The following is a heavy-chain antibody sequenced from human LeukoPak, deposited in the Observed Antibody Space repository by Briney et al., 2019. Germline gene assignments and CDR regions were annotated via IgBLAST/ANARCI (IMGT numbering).Heavy chain of an antibody. CDR2: INPSGGDT. J-gene: IGHJ6*02. V-gene: IGHV1-46*01. Sequence: ASVKVSCKPSGYTFTSYYMHWVRQAPGQGLEWMGIINPSGGDTSYAQKFQGRVTTTRDPSTSTVYMEVVSLRPEDTAVYYCARGCRVVPGVHNVGMTSYYNGMDVWGQGTTVTVSS. CDR1: GYTFTSYY. CDR3: ARGCRVVPGVHNVGMTSYYNGMDV. D-gene: IGHD2-2*01.